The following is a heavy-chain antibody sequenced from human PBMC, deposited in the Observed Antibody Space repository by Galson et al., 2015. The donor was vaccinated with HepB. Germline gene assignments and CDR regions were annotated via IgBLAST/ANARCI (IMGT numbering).Heavy chain of an antibody. D-gene: IGHD3/OR15-3a*01. Sequence: SLRLSCAASGLTFSNYAMSWVRQGPGTGLECVSAISHSGGSTYYADSVKGRFTISRDNSKNTLYLQVNSLSAEDTAVYYCAKGRGDRTGYDSRIFDYWGQGTLVTVSS. J-gene: IGHJ4*02. CDR1: GLTFSNYA. V-gene: IGHV3-23*01. CDR3: AKGRGDRTGYDSRIFDY. CDR2: ISHSGGST.